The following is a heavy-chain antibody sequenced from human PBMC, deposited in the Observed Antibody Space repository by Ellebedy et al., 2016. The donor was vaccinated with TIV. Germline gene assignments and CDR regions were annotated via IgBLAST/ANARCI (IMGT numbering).Heavy chain of an antibody. J-gene: IGHJ4*02. V-gene: IGHV3-30*02. CDR3: AALYGGNSPDY. Sequence: GESLKISCAASGFTFSSYGLHWVRQAPGKGLEWVAFIRYDENYKYYADSVKGRFAISRDNSKNTLYLQINSLRAEDTAVYYCAALYGGNSPDYWGQGTLVTVSS. CDR1: GFTFSSYG. D-gene: IGHD4-23*01. CDR2: IRYDENYK.